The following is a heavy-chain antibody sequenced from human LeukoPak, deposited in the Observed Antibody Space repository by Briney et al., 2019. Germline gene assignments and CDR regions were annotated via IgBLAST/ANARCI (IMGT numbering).Heavy chain of an antibody. Sequence: ASVKVSCKASGYTFTTYGISWVRQAPGQGLEWMGWISAYNGNTNYAQKVQGRVTMTTDTSTTTAYMELRSLRSDDTAVYYCARDCSGGSCYFDYWGQGTLVTVPS. J-gene: IGHJ4*02. CDR3: ARDCSGGSCYFDY. CDR2: ISAYNGNT. V-gene: IGHV1-18*01. CDR1: GYTFTTYG. D-gene: IGHD2-15*01.